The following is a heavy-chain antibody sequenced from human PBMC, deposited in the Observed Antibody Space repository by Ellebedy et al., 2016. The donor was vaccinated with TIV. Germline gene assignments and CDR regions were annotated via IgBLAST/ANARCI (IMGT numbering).Heavy chain of an antibody. D-gene: IGHD6-19*01. CDR1: GFTFSLNW. CDR3: ARDVWGGGWA. V-gene: IGHV3-7*01. CDR2: IKEDGSEE. Sequence: GESLKISCAASGFTFSLNWMYWVRQAPGKGLEWVANIKEDGSEEYYVDSVKGRFTISRDNAKNSVYLQLSSLGAEDTAVYYCARDVWGGGWAWGQGTPVTVSS. J-gene: IGHJ5*02.